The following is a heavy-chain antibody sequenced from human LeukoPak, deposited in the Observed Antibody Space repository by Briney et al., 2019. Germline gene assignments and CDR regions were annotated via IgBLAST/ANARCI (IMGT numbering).Heavy chain of an antibody. CDR3: ARNDYYDSSGYYYRAAGFDY. D-gene: IGHD3-22*01. CDR2: ISGSGGST. CDR1: GFTFSSYA. Sequence: PGGSLRLSCAASGFTFSSYAMSWVRQAPGKGLEWVSAISGSGGSTYYADSVKGRFTISRDNSKNTLYLQMNSLRAEDTAVYYCARNDYYDSSGYYYRAAGFDYWGQGTLVTVSS. J-gene: IGHJ4*02. V-gene: IGHV3-23*01.